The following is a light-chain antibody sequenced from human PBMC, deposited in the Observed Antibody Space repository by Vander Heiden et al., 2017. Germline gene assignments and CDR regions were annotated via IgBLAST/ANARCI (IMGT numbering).Light chain of an antibody. Sequence: VMTPSPATLSASRGESTILSCRASESVSSNLAWYQQKPGQAPRLLIYGAATRATGIPARFSGSGSGTEFTLTISSLQSEDVAVYYCQQYNNWPPGTFGQGTKVEIK. CDR3: QQYNNWPPGT. CDR1: ESVSSN. J-gene: IGKJ1*01. CDR2: GAA. V-gene: IGKV3-15*01.